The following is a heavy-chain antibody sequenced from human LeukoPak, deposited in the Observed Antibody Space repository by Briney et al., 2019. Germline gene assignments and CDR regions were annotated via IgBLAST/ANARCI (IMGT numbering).Heavy chain of an antibody. D-gene: IGHD6-19*01. J-gene: IGHJ4*02. CDR2: TYPGDSDT. V-gene: IGHV5-51*01. Sequence: GESLKISCKGSGYSFTNYWIGWVRQMPGKGLEWMGITYPGDSDTRYSPSFQGQVTISADKSITTAYLQWSSLKASDTAMYYCARQNRYGSGWYEGGFDYWGQGILVTVSS. CDR3: ARQNRYGSGWYEGGFDY. CDR1: GYSFTNYW.